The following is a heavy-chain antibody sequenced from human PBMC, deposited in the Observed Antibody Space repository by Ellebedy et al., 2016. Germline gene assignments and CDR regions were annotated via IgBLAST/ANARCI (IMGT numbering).Heavy chain of an antibody. CDR2: ISFDGIYD. D-gene: IGHD5-24*01. J-gene: IGHJ2*01. CDR3: AKGKRRDCYNYWYCDF. Sequence: GESLKISCAASGFTSNNYGMHWVRQAPGKGLEWVAVISFDGIYDYYADSVKGRFTISRDNSKNTLYLQMNSLRAEDTAVYYCAKGKRRDCYNYWYCDFWGRGTLVTVSS. V-gene: IGHV3-30*18. CDR1: GFTSNNYG.